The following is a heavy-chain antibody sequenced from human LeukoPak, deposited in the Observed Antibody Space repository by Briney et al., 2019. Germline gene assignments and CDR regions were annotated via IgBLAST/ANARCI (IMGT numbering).Heavy chain of an antibody. J-gene: IGHJ6*03. CDR1: GGSISSYY. Sequence: SETLSLTCTVSGGSISSYYWSWIRQPPGKGLEWIGYIYYSGSTNYNPSLKSRVTISVDTSKNQFSLKLSSVTAADTAVYYCARDATGPGIAAAGTYYYYYYMDVWGKGTTVTISS. CDR2: IYYSGST. D-gene: IGHD6-13*01. V-gene: IGHV4-59*01. CDR3: ARDATGPGIAAAGTYYYYYYMDV.